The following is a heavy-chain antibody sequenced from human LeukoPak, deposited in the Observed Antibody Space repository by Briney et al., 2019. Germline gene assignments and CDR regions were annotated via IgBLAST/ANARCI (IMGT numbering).Heavy chain of an antibody. CDR1: WFTGSSNF. V-gene: IGHV3-66*04. J-gene: IGHJ4*02. Sequence: GSLRLSWAASWFTGSSNFMGWVRQAPGKGLEWVSMIYSGGSTYYADSVKGRFTISRDNSKNTLDLQMNSLRAEDTAVYYCARRGHGYGSPFDYWGQGTLVTVSS. CDR2: IYSGGST. D-gene: IGHD5-18*01. CDR3: ARRGHGYGSPFDY.